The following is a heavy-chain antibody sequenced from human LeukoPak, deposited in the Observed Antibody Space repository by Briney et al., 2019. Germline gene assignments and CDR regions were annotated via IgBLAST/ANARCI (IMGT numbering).Heavy chain of an antibody. V-gene: IGHV4-31*03. Sequence: SQTLSLTCTVSGGSISSGGYYWSWIRQHPGKGLEWIGYIYYSGSTYYNPSLKSRVTISVDTSKNQFSLKLSSVTAADTAVYYCARASSSRSSGGYFDYWGQGTLVTVSS. CDR2: IYYSGST. D-gene: IGHD6-6*01. CDR1: GGSISSGGYY. CDR3: ARASSSRSSGGYFDY. J-gene: IGHJ4*02.